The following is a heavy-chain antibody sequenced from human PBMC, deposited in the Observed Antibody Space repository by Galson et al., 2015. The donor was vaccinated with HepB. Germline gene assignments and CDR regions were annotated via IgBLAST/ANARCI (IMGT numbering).Heavy chain of an antibody. D-gene: IGHD3-22*01. CDR3: ARDCYDSSGYYILFYYYGMDD. V-gene: IGHV3-48*01. J-gene: IGHJ6*02. Sequence: SLRLSCAASGFTFSSYSMNWVRQAPGKGLEWVSYISSSSSTIYYADSVKGRFTISRDNAKNSLYLQMNSLSAEDTAVYYCARDCYDSSGYYILFYYYGMDDWGQGTLVTVAS. CDR1: GFTFSSYS. CDR2: ISSSSSTI.